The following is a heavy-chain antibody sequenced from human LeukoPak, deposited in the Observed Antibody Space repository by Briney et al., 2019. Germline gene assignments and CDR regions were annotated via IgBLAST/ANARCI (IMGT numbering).Heavy chain of an antibody. CDR2: IYTSGST. V-gene: IGHV4-4*09. CDR3: ARTQGSSSWDYYFDY. D-gene: IGHD6-19*01. Sequence: SETLSLTCTVSGGSISSYYWSWIRQPPGKGLEWIGYIYTSGSTTYSPSLESRVAISVDTSKNQFSLKLSSVTAADTAVYYCARTQGSSSWDYYFDYWGQGTLVTVSS. J-gene: IGHJ4*02. CDR1: GGSISSYY.